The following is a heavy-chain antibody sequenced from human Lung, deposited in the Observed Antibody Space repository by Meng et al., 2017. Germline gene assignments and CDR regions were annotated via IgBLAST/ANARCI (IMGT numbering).Heavy chain of an antibody. V-gene: IGHV3-7*01. J-gene: IGHJ4*02. D-gene: IGHD4-23*01. CDR2: IKADGSER. CDR1: GFTLSNYW. Sequence: GGSLRLSFTVSGFTLSNYWMGWFRQAPGKGLEWVANIKADGSERYYVDAVRGRFTISRDNAKNSLYLQMNSLRVEDTALYYCVRWGFYGGIDYWGQGTLVTVSS. CDR3: VRWGFYGGIDY.